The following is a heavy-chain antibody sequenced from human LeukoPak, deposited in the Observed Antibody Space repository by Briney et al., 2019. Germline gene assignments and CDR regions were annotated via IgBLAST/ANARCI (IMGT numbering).Heavy chain of an antibody. CDR2: ISAYNGNT. Sequence: GASVKVSCKASGYTFTSYGISWVRQAPGQGLEWMGWISAYNGNTNYAQKLQGRVTMTKDTSTSTAYMELRSLRSDDTAVYYCAREEGEYGSGSYAIADYYYYYGMDVWGQGTTVTVSS. CDR1: GYTFTSYG. CDR3: AREEGEYGSGSYAIADYYYYYGMDV. J-gene: IGHJ6*02. D-gene: IGHD3-10*01. V-gene: IGHV1-18*01.